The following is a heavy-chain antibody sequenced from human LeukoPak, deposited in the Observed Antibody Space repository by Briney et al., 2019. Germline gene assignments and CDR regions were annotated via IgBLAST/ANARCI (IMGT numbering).Heavy chain of an antibody. CDR3: ARGLNGNYDSGAYAY. CDR2: INPSGGST. CDR1: GYTFTSQY. V-gene: IGHV1-46*01. D-gene: IGHD3-22*01. J-gene: IGHJ4*02. Sequence: ASVKVSCKASGYTFTSQYVHWVRQAPGRGLEWMGIINPSGGSTRYAQKFQGRVTLTKNIAINTAYMELSSLRPEDTAVYYCARGLNGNYDSGAYAYWGQGTLVTVSS.